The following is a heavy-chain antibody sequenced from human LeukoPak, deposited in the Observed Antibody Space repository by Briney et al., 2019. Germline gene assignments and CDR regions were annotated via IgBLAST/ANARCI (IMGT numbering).Heavy chain of an antibody. CDR1: GVPISSYY. J-gene: IGHJ4*02. Sequence: SETLSLTCTVSGVPISSYYWSWIRHPPGKGLEWIGFIYYSGVATYSPSLESRVTISVDTSRMQLSLKMKSGTAADTAVYYCAACRMITEVKALDYGGQGILVTVSS. D-gene: IGHD1-14*01. V-gene: IGHV4-59*08. CDR3: AACRMITEVKALDY. CDR2: IYYSGVA.